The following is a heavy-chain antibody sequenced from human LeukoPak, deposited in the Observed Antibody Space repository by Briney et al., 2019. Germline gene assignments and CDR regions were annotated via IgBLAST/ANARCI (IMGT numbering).Heavy chain of an antibody. D-gene: IGHD1-26*01. Sequence: TSETLSLTCTVSGGSISSSSYYWGWIRQPPGKGLEWIGSIYYSGSTYYNPSLKSRFTISVDTSKNQFSLNLSSVTAADTAVYYCARGRGGSYYLGYGFDYWGQGTLVTVSS. J-gene: IGHJ4*02. CDR3: ARGRGGSYYLGYGFDY. V-gene: IGHV4-39*07. CDR2: IYYSGST. CDR1: GGSISSSSYY.